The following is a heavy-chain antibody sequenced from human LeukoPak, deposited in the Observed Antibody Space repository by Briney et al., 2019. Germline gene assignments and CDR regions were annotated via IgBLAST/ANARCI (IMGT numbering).Heavy chain of an antibody. Sequence: PGRSLRLSCAASGFTFSSYAMHWVRQAPGKGLEWVAVISYDGSNKYYADSVEGRFTISRDNSKNTLYLQMNSLRAEDTAVYYCARPYYYGSGSYQTPSYYYGMDVWGQGTTVTVSS. CDR2: ISYDGSNK. CDR1: GFTFSSYA. CDR3: ARPYYYGSGSYQTPSYYYGMDV. V-gene: IGHV3-30-3*01. D-gene: IGHD3-10*01. J-gene: IGHJ6*02.